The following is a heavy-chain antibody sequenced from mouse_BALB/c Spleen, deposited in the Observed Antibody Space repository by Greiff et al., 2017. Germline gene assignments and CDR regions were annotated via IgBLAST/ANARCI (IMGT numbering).Heavy chain of an antibody. CDR2: ISSGGGST. V-gene: IGHV5-12-1*01. Sequence: EVKLVESGGGLVKPGGSLKLSCAASGFAFSSYDMSWVRQTPEKRLEWVAYISSGGGSTYYPDTVKGRFTISRDNAKNTLYLQMSSLKSEDTAMYNCARVGGDYAWYFEVWGAGGTGTVSS. D-gene: IGHD2-13*01. CDR1: GFAFSSYD. CDR3: ARVGGDYAWYFEV. J-gene: IGHJ1*01.